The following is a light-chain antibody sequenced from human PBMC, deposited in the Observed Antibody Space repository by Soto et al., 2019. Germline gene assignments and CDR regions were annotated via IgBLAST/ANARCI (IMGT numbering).Light chain of an antibody. CDR3: KQSYDTPPT. J-gene: IGKJ1*01. CDR1: QSVSTR. CDR2: VVS. Sequence: DIQMTQSPSSLSASVGDRVTIICRASQSVSTRLAWYQQKPGKAPNLLIYVVSSLQSGVQSRFSGSGSGTDFTLTIRSLQPEDFATYYCKQSYDTPPTFGQGTKVDIK. V-gene: IGKV1-39*01.